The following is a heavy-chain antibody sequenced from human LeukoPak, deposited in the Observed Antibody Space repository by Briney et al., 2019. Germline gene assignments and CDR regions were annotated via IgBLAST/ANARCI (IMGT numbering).Heavy chain of an antibody. V-gene: IGHV4-34*01. CDR3: ARGRIVVVTAAMAYYYYGMDV. CDR1: GGSFSGYY. J-gene: IGHJ6*04. Sequence: SETLSLTCVLHGGSFSGYYWSWIRQPPGKGLEWIGEINHSGSTNYTPPLMCRVTISVDTSKNQFSLKLSSVTAADTAVYYCARGRIVVVTAAMAYYYYGMDVWGKGTTVTVSS. CDR2: INHSGST. D-gene: IGHD2-2*01.